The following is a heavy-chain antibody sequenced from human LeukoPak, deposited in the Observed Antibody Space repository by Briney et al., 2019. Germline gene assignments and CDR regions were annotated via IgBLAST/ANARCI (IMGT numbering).Heavy chain of an antibody. CDR1: GYTFTSYA. CDR3: ARDPLDNYDILTGYYTPTFDY. Sequence: GASVTVSCKASGYTFTSYAMHWVRQAPGQRLEWMGWINAGNGNTKYSQKFQGRVTITRDTSASTAYMELSSLRSEDTAVYYCARDPLDNYDILTGYYTPTFDYWGQGTLVTVSS. V-gene: IGHV1-3*01. J-gene: IGHJ4*02. CDR2: INAGNGNT. D-gene: IGHD3-9*01.